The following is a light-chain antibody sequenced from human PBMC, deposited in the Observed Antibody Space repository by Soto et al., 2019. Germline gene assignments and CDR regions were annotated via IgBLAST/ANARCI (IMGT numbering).Light chain of an antibody. Sequence: DIQMTHSPSTLSASVGDRVTITCRASQSIGSLLAWYQQKPGKAPKLLIYDASSLESGVPSRFSGSGSGTEFTLTISSLQPDDFATYYCQQYNSYWTFGQGTRWIS. V-gene: IGKV1-5*01. CDR3: QQYNSYWT. CDR2: DAS. J-gene: IGKJ1*01. CDR1: QSIGSL.